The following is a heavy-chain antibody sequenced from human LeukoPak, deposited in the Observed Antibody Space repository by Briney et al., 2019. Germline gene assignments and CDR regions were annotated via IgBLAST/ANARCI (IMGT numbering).Heavy chain of an antibody. Sequence: SETLSLTCAVYGGSFSGYYWSWIRQPPGKGLEWIGTIYYSGSTYYNPSLKSRVTISVDTSKNQLSLKLSSMTAADTAVYYCARQTRARYYMDVWGKGTTVTISS. CDR3: ARQTRARYYMDV. J-gene: IGHJ6*03. CDR1: GGSFSGYY. CDR2: IYYSGST. V-gene: IGHV4-34*01.